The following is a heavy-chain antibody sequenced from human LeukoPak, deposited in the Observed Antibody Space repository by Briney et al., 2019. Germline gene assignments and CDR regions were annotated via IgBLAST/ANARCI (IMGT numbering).Heavy chain of an antibody. V-gene: IGHV3-30*03. CDR1: GFTFSSYG. CDR3: ARSPTAINGYFDP. D-gene: IGHD2-2*01. J-gene: IGHJ5*02. CDR2: ISYDGSNK. Sequence: PGRSLRLSCAASGFTFSSYGMHWVRQAPGKGLEWVAVISYDGSNKYYADSVKGRFTISRDNSKNTLYLQMNSLRADDTAVYYCARSPTAINGYFDPWGQGTLVTVSS.